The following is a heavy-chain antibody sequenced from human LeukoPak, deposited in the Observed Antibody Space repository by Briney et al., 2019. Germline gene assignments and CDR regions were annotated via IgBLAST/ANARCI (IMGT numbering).Heavy chain of an antibody. CDR1: GFTVSSNY. CDR3: ARTDHHTPVGDYYGLDY. J-gene: IGHJ4*02. CDR2: IYRGDTT. V-gene: IGHV3-66*01. D-gene: IGHD3-10*01. Sequence: GGSLRLSCAASGFTVSSNYMTWVRQAPGEGLEWVSGIYRGDTTYYADSVKGRFTISRDNSKNTLYLQMNSLRAEDTAVYYCARTDHHTPVGDYYGLDYWGQGTLVTVSS.